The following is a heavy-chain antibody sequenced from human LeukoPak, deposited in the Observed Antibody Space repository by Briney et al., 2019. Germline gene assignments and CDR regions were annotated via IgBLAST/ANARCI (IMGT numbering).Heavy chain of an antibody. Sequence: GGPLKLSCAASGFTFSSYEMNWVRQAQGQALERDSYISSSSSTIYYADSVKGRFTISRDNAKNSLYLQMNSLRAEDTAVYYCARDPDWHSYGYSFFDYWGQGTLVTVSS. CDR1: GFTFSSYE. D-gene: IGHD5-18*01. CDR2: ISSSSSTI. J-gene: IGHJ4*02. V-gene: IGHV3-48*03. CDR3: ARDPDWHSYGYSFFDY.